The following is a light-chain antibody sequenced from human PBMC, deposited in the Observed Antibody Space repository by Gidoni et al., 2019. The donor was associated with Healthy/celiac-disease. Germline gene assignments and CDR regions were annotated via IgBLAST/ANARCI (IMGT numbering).Light chain of an antibody. V-gene: IGKV3-11*01. CDR3: QQRSNWPPST. CDR2: DAS. CDR1: QSVSSY. Sequence: EIVLTPSPDTLSLSTGERATLSFRASQSVSSYLAWYQQKPGQAPRLLIYDASNRATGIPARCSGSGSGTDFTLTISSLEPEDFAVYYCQQRSNWPPSTFGQGTKLEIK. J-gene: IGKJ2*02.